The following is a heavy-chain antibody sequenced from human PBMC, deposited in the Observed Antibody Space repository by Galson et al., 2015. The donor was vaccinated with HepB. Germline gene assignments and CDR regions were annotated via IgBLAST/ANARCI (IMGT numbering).Heavy chain of an antibody. V-gene: IGHV1-69*13. CDR3: ARGSGEFCSGNDCYSKYYFDY. Sequence: SVKVSCKASGGTVSSHVISWVRQAPGHGPEWMGGFIAVLGTADYAQKFQGRVTISADESTTTVYMELRSLTSEDTAVYYCARGSGEFCSGNDCYSKYYFDYWGQGTMVTVSS. CDR1: GGTVSSHV. CDR2: FIAVLGTA. D-gene: IGHD2-21*02. J-gene: IGHJ4*02.